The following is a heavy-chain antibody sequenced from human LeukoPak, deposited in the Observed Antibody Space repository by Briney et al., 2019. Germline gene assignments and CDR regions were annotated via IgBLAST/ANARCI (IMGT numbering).Heavy chain of an antibody. Sequence: GGSLRLSCTASGFTFSLYSMNWVRQAPGKGLEWVSSISDSSSYIYYADSVKGRFTISRDNAKNTLYLQMNSLRAEDTAMYYCVTDLGIGDGRWGQGTLVTVSS. CDR1: GFTFSLYS. D-gene: IGHD7-27*01. CDR3: VTDLGIGDGR. J-gene: IGHJ4*02. V-gene: IGHV3-21*01. CDR2: ISDSSSYI.